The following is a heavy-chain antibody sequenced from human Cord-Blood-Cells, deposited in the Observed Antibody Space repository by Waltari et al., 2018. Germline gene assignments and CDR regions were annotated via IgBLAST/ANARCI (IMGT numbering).Heavy chain of an antibody. D-gene: IGHD3-10*01. CDR3: ARAPNYYGSGSYYYYGMDV. CDR2: TYPGDPDT. V-gene: IGHV5-51*03. J-gene: IGHJ6*02. CDR1: GYSFTSYW. Sequence: EVQLVQSGAEVKKPGESLKISCKGSGYSFTSYWIGWVRQMPGKGLEWMGITYPGDPDTRYSPSFQGQVTISADKSISTAYLQWSSLKASDTAMYYCARAPNYYGSGSYYYYGMDVWGQGTTVTVSS.